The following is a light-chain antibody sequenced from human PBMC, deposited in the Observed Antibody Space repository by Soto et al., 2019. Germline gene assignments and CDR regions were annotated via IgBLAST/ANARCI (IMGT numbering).Light chain of an antibody. CDR2: ATS. Sequence: IVLTQSPGTLSLSPGERATLSCRASQDLNTRYSAWYQQKRGQPPSLLIFATSTRASGIPDRFSGSGSGRDFTLPISRLEPEDSAVYFCQQYDTSARYIFGQGTSLDIK. J-gene: IGKJ2*01. CDR1: QDLNTRY. V-gene: IGKV3-20*01. CDR3: QQYDTSARYI.